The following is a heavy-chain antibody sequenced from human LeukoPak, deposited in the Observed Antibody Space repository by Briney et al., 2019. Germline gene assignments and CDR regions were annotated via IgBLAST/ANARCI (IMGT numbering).Heavy chain of an antibody. V-gene: IGHV7-4-1*02. CDR3: ARELRFLEWFDAFDI. Sequence: VASVKVSCKASGGTFSSYAISWVRQAPGQGLEWMGWINTNTGNPTYAQGFTGRFVFSLDTSVSTAYLQISSLKAEDTAVYYCARELRFLEWFDAFDIWGQGTMVTVSS. J-gene: IGHJ3*02. CDR2: INTNTGNP. CDR1: GGTFSSYA. D-gene: IGHD3-3*01.